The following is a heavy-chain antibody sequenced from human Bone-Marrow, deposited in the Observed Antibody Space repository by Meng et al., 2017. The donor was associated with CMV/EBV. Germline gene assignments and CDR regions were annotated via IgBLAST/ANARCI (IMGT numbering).Heavy chain of an antibody. CDR2: IYYSGST. CDR1: GGSISGYY. V-gene: IGHV4-59*01. D-gene: IGHD5-12*01. J-gene: IGHJ4*02. Sequence: GSLRLSCTVSGGSISGYYWSWIRQPPGKGLEWIGYIYYSGSTDYNPSLKSRVTISVDTSKNQFSLKLSSVTAADTAVYYCARGRSSGSTPFDYWGQGTLVTVSS. CDR3: ARGRSSGSTPFDY.